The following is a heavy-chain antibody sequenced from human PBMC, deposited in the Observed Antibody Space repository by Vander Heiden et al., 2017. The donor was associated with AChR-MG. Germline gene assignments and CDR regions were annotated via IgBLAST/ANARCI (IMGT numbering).Heavy chain of an antibody. V-gene: IGHV4-31*03. J-gene: IGHJ4*02. CDR2: IYYSGST. D-gene: IGHD3-3*01. Sequence: QVQLQESGPGLVKPSQTLSLTCTVPGGAISSGGCYWSWNRQHPGKGLEWIVYIYYSGSTYYNPSLKSRVTISVDTSKNQFSLKLSSVTAADTAVYYCARVKGSADFWSVVYYFDYWGQGTLVTVSS. CDR1: GGAISSGGCY. CDR3: ARVKGSADFWSVVYYFDY.